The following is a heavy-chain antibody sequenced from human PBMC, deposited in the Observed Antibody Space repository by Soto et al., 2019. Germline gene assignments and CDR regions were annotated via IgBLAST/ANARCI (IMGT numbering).Heavy chain of an antibody. CDR3: ARDLYSTYPSDAFNV. Sequence: GGSLRLSCVASGFTFNSYNMLWVRQAPGKGLEWVAMIWFDGSKRYYVDSVQGRFTISRDNSQNTLYLQMKGLRADDTALYHCARDLYSTYPSDAFNVWGQGTLVTVSS. V-gene: IGHV3-33*01. CDR1: GFTFNSYN. D-gene: IGHD6-13*01. CDR2: IWFDGSKR. J-gene: IGHJ3*01.